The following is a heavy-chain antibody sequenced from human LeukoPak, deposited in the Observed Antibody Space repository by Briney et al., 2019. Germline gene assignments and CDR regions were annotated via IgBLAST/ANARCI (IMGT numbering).Heavy chain of an antibody. CDR2: IIPILGIA. CDR1: GGTFSSYA. CDR3: ARGRTPEKYYYDSSSYSIDY. D-gene: IGHD3-22*01. Sequence: SVKVSCKASGGTFSSYAISWVRQAPGQGLEWMGRIIPILGIANYAQKFQGRVTITADKSTSTAYMELSSLRSEDTAVYYCARGRTPEKYYYDSSSYSIDYWGQGTLVTVSS. J-gene: IGHJ4*02. V-gene: IGHV1-69*04.